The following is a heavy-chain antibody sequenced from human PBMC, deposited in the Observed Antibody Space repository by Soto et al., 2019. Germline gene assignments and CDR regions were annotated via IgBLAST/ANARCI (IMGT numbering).Heavy chain of an antibody. Sequence: EVQLLESGGGLEQPGGSLRLSCATSGFTVSSFAMSWVRQAPGKGLEWVSAIGGSSGSTYYADSVRGRFTISRDNSKNTLYLQMNRLRAEDTAVYYCAKDRAGGGPAGFDYWGQGTLVSVSS. CDR2: IGGSSGST. V-gene: IGHV3-23*01. J-gene: IGHJ4*02. D-gene: IGHD2-15*01. CDR1: GFTVSSFA. CDR3: AKDRAGGGPAGFDY.